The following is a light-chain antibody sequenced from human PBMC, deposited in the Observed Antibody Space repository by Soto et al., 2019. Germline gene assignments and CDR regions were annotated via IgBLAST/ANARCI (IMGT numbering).Light chain of an antibody. Sequence: DIVMTQSPDSLAVSLGERATINCKSSQSVLYSSNNKNYLAWYQQKPGQPPKLLIYWASTRKSGVPDRFSGSGSGTDFTLTISSLLAEDVAVYYCQQYYSTPLPFGGGTKVEIK. V-gene: IGKV4-1*01. J-gene: IGKJ4*01. CDR1: QSVLYSSNNKNY. CDR3: QQYYSTPLP. CDR2: WAS.